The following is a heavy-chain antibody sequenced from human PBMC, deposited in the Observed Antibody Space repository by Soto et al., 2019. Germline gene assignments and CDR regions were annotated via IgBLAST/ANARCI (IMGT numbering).Heavy chain of an antibody. CDR2: ISYDGRNQ. Sequence: QVQLVESGGGVVQPGRSLRLSCAASGFTFSSYGMHWVRQAPGKGLEWVAVISYDGRNQYNADSVKGRFTISRDNSKNTLYLQMNRLRAEATAVYYCAKWALGGYCSGGSCSPGGMDVWGQGTTVTVSS. D-gene: IGHD2-15*01. V-gene: IGHV3-30*18. J-gene: IGHJ6*02. CDR1: GFTFSSYG. CDR3: AKWALGGYCSGGSCSPGGMDV.